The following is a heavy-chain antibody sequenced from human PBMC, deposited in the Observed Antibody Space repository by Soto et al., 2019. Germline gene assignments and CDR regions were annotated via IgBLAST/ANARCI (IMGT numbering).Heavy chain of an antibody. D-gene: IGHD1-26*01. CDR1: GFTFSSYW. CDR3: TSDVGHMSLPLFSS. J-gene: IGHJ5*02. V-gene: IGHV3-7*03. CDR2: IKQDGSEK. Sequence: LRLSCAASGFTFSSYWMSWVRQAPGKGLEWVANIKQDGSEKYYVDSVKGRFTISRDNAKNSLYLQMNSLRAEDTAVYYCTSDVGHMSLPLFSSWGQGTLVTVSS.